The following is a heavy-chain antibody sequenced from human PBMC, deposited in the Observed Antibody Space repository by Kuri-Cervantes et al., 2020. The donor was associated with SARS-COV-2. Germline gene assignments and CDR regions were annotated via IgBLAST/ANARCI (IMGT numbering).Heavy chain of an antibody. D-gene: IGHD5/OR15-5a*01. J-gene: IGHJ6*04. Sequence: GSLRLSCAVYGGSFSGYYWSWIRQPPGKGLEWIGEINHSGSTNYNPSLKSRVTISVDTSKNQFSLKLSSVTAEDTAVYYCARDVSALDVWGKGTTVTVSS. V-gene: IGHV4-34*01. CDR3: ARDVSALDV. CDR2: INHSGST. CDR1: GGSFSGYY.